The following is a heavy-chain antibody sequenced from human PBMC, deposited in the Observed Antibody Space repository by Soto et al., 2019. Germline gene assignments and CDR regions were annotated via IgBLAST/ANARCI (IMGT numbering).Heavy chain of an antibody. Sequence: QVPLVESGGGVVQPGRSLRVSCAASGFTFSIYAMHWVRQAPGTGLEWVAVISYDGTKTYYADSVKGRFTISREKSKITAYLQMNSLRDLDTAVYYCARDRGPRRQGLIDPGDYWGQGTWVTVSP. CDR3: ARDRGPRRQGLIDPGDY. CDR2: ISYDGTKT. D-gene: IGHD3-10*01. V-gene: IGHV3-30*03. CDR1: GFTFSIYA. J-gene: IGHJ4*02.